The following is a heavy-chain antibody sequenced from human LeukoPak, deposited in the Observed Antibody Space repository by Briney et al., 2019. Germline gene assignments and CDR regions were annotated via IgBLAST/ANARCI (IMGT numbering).Heavy chain of an antibody. CDR1: GGSISSYY. V-gene: IGHV4-59*01. D-gene: IGHD5-18*01. CDR3: ASGYSYGHFDY. J-gene: IGHJ4*02. CDR2: IYYSGST. Sequence: SETLSLTCTVPGGSISSYYWSWIRQPPGKGLEWIGYIYYSGSTNYNPSLKSRVTVSVDTSKKQFSLKLSSVTAADTAVYYCASGYSYGHFDYWGQGTLVTVSS.